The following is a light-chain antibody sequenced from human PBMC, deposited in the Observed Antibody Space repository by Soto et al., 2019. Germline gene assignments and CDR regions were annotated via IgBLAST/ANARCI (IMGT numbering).Light chain of an antibody. CDR3: QAWGTGVV. CDR2: INSDGSH. V-gene: IGLV4-69*01. Sequence: QAVLTQSPSASASLGASVNFTCTLTSGHTTYAIAWLQQQPEKGPRYLMKINSDGSHIKGDEIPDRFSGSSSGAERYLTISSLQSDDEADYYCQAWGTGVVFGGGTKVTVL. J-gene: IGLJ2*01. CDR1: SGHTTYA.